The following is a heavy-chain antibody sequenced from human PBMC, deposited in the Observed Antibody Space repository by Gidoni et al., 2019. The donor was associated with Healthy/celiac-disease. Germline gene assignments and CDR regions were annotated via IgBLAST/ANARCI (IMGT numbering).Heavy chain of an antibody. J-gene: IGHJ6*04. Sequence: QVQLQQWGAGLLKPSETLSLTCAVSVGSFSGYYWRWIRQPPGKGLEWIGEINHSGSTNYNPSLKSRVTISGDTSKNQFSLKLSSVTAADTAVYYCARGPRTSFGVVGYGMDVWGKGTTVTVSS. D-gene: IGHD3-3*01. V-gene: IGHV4-34*01. CDR2: INHSGST. CDR1: VGSFSGYY. CDR3: ARGPRTSFGVVGYGMDV.